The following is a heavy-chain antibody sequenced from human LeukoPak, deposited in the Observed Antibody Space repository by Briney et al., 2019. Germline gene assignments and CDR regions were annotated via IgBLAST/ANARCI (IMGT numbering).Heavy chain of an antibody. CDR3: ARFSGSYSPTYYYGMDV. V-gene: IGHV5-51*01. J-gene: IGHJ6*02. D-gene: IGHD1-26*01. CDR2: IYPGDSDT. CDR1: GYSFTSYW. Sequence: GESLKISCKGSGYSFTSYWIGWVRQMPGKGLEWMGIIYPGDSDTRYSPSFQGQVTISADKSISTAYLQWSSLKASDTAMYYCARFSGSYSPTYYYGMDVWGQGTTVTVSS.